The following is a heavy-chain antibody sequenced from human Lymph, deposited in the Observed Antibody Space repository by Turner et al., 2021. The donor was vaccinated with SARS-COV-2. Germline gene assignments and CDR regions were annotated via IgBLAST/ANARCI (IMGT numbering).Heavy chain of an antibody. D-gene: IGHD1-26*01. CDR2: ISYDRFNK. CDR3: ARGSGSYLSAFDI. J-gene: IGHJ3*02. V-gene: IGHV3-30*04. Sequence: QVQLVESGGGVVQPGRSLRLSCAASGFTFSTYAIHWVRQAPGKGLEWVAVISYDRFNKYYSDSVKGQFTISRDNSKNTLYLQMSSLRAEETAVYYCARGSGSYLSAFDIWGQGTMVTVSS. CDR1: GFTFSTYA.